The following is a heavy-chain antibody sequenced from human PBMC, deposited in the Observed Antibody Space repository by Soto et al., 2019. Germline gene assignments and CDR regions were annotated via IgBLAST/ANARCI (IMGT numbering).Heavy chain of an antibody. D-gene: IGHD1-26*01. J-gene: IGHJ4*02. CDR3: ARDQSPLTDYGAASYRGGFDS. CDR1: GYTFTSYY. Sequence: QVQLVQSGAEVKKPGASVKVSCETSGYTFTSYYIHWVRQAPGQGLEWMGIITPSGGSASYAQKFQGRVTMTRDTSTSTVYLELRSLRPEDTAFYYCARDQSPLTDYGAASYRGGFDSWGQGTLVTVSS. V-gene: IGHV1-46*01. CDR2: ITPSGGSA.